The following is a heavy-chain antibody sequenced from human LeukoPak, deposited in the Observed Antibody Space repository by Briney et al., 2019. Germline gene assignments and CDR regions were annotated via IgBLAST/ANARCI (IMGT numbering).Heavy chain of an antibody. CDR3: ARGGRFRSFDY. Sequence: PGESLRLSCAASGFTFSSYAMSWVRQAPGKGLEWVSLIFSDGSTNYADSVKGRFTISRDNSKNTLHLQMNSLRAEDTALYYCARGGRFRSFDYWGQGTLVTVAS. D-gene: IGHD2-21*01. CDR2: IFSDGST. CDR1: GFTFSSYA. J-gene: IGHJ4*02. V-gene: IGHV3-66*01.